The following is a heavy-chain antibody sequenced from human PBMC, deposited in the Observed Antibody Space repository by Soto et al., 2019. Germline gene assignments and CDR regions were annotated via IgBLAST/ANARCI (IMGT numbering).Heavy chain of an antibody. V-gene: IGHV3-21*01. J-gene: IGHJ6*02. CDR2: ISSSSSYI. Sequence: GGSLRLSCAASGFTFSSYAMSWVRQAPGKGLEWVSSISSSSSYIYYADSVKGRFTISRDNAKNSLYLQMNSLRAEDTAVYYCARDQIMGPEYGMDVWGQGTTVTVSS. CDR1: GFTFSSYA. CDR3: ARDQIMGPEYGMDV. D-gene: IGHD2-8*01.